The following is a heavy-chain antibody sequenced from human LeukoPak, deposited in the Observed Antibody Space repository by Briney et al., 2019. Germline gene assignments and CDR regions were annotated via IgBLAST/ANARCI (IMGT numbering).Heavy chain of an antibody. V-gene: IGHV4-59*01. CDR2: IYYSGST. CDR3: ARDRGRGGYVDY. Sequence: SETLSLTCTVSGGSISSYYWSWIRQPPGKGLEWIGYIYYSGSTNYNPSLKSRVTISADTSKNQFSLKLSSVTAADTAVYYCARDRGRGGYVDYWGQGTLVTVSS. J-gene: IGHJ4*02. CDR1: GGSISSYY. D-gene: IGHD2-15*01.